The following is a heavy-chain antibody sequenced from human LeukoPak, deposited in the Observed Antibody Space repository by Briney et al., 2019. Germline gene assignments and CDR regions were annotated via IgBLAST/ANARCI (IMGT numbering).Heavy chain of an antibody. D-gene: IGHD6-6*01. J-gene: IGHJ3*02. CDR3: ASSISSSFWGAFDI. CDR2: IYYSGST. V-gene: IGHV4-61*08. CDR1: GGSISSGGYY. Sequence: SETLSLTCTVSGGSISSGGYYWSWIRQPPGKGLEWIGYIYYSGSTNYNPSLRSRVTISVDTSKNQFSLKLSSVTAADTAVYYCASSISSSFWGAFDIWGQGTMVTVSS.